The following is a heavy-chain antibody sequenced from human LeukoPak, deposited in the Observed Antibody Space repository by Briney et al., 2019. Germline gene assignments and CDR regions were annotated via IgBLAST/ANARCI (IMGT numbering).Heavy chain of an antibody. CDR1: GYPFTDQF. CDR2: ISPRSGDT. D-gene: IGHD3-10*01. Sequence: ASVKVSSKASGYPFTDQFINWVRQAPGRGLEWMGWISPRSGDTSYAQKFQGRVTMTRDTSINTVDMDLSGLTSDDTAVFYCARGREIHGGSDTKLDDYWGQGTLVTVSS. J-gene: IGHJ4*02. CDR3: ARGREIHGGSDTKLDDY. V-gene: IGHV1-2*02.